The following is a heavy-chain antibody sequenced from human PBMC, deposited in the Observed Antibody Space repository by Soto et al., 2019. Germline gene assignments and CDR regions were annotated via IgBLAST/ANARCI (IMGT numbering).Heavy chain of an antibody. Sequence: GGSLRLSCAASGFTFSSYPMSWVRQAPGKGLEWVSAISRSDTTTYYADSVKGRFTISRDDSKNTLYLQMNSLRAEDTALYYCAKVSGNGYGFDYWGQGTLVTVSS. V-gene: IGHV3-23*01. J-gene: IGHJ4*02. CDR2: ISRSDTTT. D-gene: IGHD5-12*01. CDR1: GFTFSSYP. CDR3: AKVSGNGYGFDY.